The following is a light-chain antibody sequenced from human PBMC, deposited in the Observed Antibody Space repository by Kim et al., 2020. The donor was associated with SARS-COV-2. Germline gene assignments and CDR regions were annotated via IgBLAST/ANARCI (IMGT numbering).Light chain of an antibody. V-gene: IGKV1-9*01. CDR2: AAY. J-gene: IGKJ1*01. CDR1: QGISSY. CDR3: QQLNSYRT. Sequence: SASEGDRVTITWRASQGISSYLAWYKQKPGKAPKLLIYAAYTLESGVPSRCSGSGSGTEFTLTISSLQPEDFATYYCQQLNSYRTFGQGTKVEIK.